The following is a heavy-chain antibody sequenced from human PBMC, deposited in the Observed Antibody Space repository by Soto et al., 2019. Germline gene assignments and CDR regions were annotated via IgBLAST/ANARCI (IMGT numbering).Heavy chain of an antibody. D-gene: IGHD6-13*01. Sequence: SETLSLTCTVSGASVSSDSYYWSWMRQPPGKGLEWIGYIYYSTKTNFNPSLKSRVAMFVDTSKNQFSLILTSVTTADTAVYYCARANIAAASVVYLWGQRTLVTVSS. CDR3: ARANIAAASVVYL. V-gene: IGHV4-61*01. CDR1: GASVSSDSYY. CDR2: IYYSTKT. J-gene: IGHJ4*02.